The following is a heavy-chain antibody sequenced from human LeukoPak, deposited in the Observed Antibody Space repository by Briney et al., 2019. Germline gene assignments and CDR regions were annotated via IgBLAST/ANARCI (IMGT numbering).Heavy chain of an antibody. CDR3: AGRRDTSGYYYEGWFDP. V-gene: IGHV4-34*01. CDR1: GGSFSGYY. J-gene: IGHJ5*02. D-gene: IGHD3-22*01. Sequence: SETLSLTCAAYGGSFSGYYWSWIRQSPGKGLEWIGEINHSGNTNYNPSLKSRVTISVDTSKNQLSLKLRSVTAADTAVYYCAGRRDTSGYYYEGWFDPWGQGTLVTVSS. CDR2: INHSGNT.